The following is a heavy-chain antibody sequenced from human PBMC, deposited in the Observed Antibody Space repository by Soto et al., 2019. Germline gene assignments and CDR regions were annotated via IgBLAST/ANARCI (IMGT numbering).Heavy chain of an antibody. CDR2: INDSGST. CDR3: ARGKTYCTGRSCSGHFES. CDR1: GRSFRGYY. Sequence: SETLSLTCAVYGRSFRGYYWSWIRQPPGKGLEWIGEINDSGSTNYNPSLKSRVTMSVDTSKNQFSLNLNSVTAADTAVYYCARGKTYCTGRSCSGHFESWGQGILVTVSS. V-gene: IGHV4-34*01. D-gene: IGHD2-15*01. J-gene: IGHJ4*01.